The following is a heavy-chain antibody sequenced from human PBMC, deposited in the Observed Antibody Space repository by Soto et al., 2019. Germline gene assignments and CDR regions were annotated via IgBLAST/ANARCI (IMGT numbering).Heavy chain of an antibody. CDR1: GYTFTRYA. CDR2: INAGNGNT. D-gene: IGHD3-16*02. J-gene: IGHJ4*01. V-gene: IGHV1-3*01. CDR3: ARYHYVWGTYRLDY. Sequence: GASVKVSCKASGYTFTRYAINWVRQAPGQRLEWMGWINAGNGNTEYAQNLQGRVTITRDTSASTAYMELSSLRSEDTAVYYCARYHYVWGTYRLDYWG.